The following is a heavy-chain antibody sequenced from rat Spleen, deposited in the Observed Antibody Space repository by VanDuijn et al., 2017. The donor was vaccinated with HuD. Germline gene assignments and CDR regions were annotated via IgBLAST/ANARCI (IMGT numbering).Heavy chain of an antibody. D-gene: IGHD1-11*01. CDR1: GFTFSDYA. CDR2: ISPSGGST. J-gene: IGHJ2*01. Sequence: EVQLVESGGGLVQPGRSLKLSCAASGFTFSDYAMAWVRQAPKKGLAWVASISPSGGSTYYPDSVRGRFTISRDNAENTLFLQMDSLRSEDTATYYCARRGVSYYFDYWGQGVMVTVSS. V-gene: IGHV5S23*01. CDR3: ARRGVSYYFDY.